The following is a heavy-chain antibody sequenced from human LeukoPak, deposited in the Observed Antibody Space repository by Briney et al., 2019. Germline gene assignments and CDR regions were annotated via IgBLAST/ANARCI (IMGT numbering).Heavy chain of an antibody. J-gene: IGHJ4*02. Sequence: SETLSLTCTVSHYSISSGYHWGWIRQPPGKGLEWIGNIYNSGSTNYNPSLKSRVTISVDTSKNQFSLKLTSVTAADTAVYYCARDRELGYWGQGTLVTVSS. CDR2: IYNSGST. CDR3: ARDRELGY. V-gene: IGHV4-38-2*02. CDR1: HYSISSGYH. D-gene: IGHD1-26*01.